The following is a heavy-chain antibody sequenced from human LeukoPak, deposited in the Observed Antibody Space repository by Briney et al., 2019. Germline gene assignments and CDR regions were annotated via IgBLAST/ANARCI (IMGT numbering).Heavy chain of an antibody. CDR3: ARGGCTNGVCYGLDAFDI. J-gene: IGHJ3*02. CDR1: GYTFTGYY. V-gene: IGHV1-2*02. Sequence: ALVKVSCKASGYTFTGYYMHWVRQAPGQGLEWMGWINPNSGGTNYAQKFQGRVTMTRDTSISTAYMELSRLRSDDTAVYYCARGGCTNGVCYGLDAFDIWGQGTMVTVSS. CDR2: INPNSGGT. D-gene: IGHD2-8*01.